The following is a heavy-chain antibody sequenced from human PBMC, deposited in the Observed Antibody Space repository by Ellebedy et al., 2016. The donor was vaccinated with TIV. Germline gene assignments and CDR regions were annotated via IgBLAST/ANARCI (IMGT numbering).Heavy chain of an antibody. D-gene: IGHD2-8*01. CDR3: ARDLRGSLKGGY. V-gene: IGHV1-18*04. Sequence: AASVKVSCKASGYTFTSYYIHWMRQAPGQGLEWMGWISIYNGNTKYSQKFQGRVNMTTDTSTTTVYMELRSLRSDDTAVYYCARDLRGSLKGGYWGQGTLVTVSS. CDR2: ISIYNGNT. J-gene: IGHJ4*02. CDR1: GYTFTSYY.